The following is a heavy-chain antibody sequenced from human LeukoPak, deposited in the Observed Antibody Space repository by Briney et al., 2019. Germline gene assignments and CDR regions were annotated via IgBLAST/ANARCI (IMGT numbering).Heavy chain of an antibody. CDR3: ASNRGGDCSSTSCYTDYYYMDV. V-gene: IGHV1-69*05. J-gene: IGHJ6*03. D-gene: IGHD2-2*02. Sequence: GASVKVSCKASGGTFSSYAISWVRQAPGQGLEWMGGIIPIFGKANYAQKFQGRVTITTDESTSTAYMELSSLRSEDTAVYYCASNRGGDCSSTSCYTDYYYMDVWGKGTTVTVSS. CDR1: GGTFSSYA. CDR2: IIPIFGKA.